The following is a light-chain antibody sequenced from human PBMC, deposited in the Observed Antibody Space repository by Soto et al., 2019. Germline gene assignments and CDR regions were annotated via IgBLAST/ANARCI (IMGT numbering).Light chain of an antibody. V-gene: IGKV3-20*01. CDR3: QQYGSSPRIT. J-gene: IGKJ5*01. Sequence: EIVLTQSPGTLSLSPGERATLSCRASQSVSSSYLAWYQQKPGQAPRLLIYGASSRATGIPDGFSGSGSGTDFTLTISRLEPEDFAVYYCQQYGSSPRITFGQGTRLEIK. CDR2: GAS. CDR1: QSVSSSY.